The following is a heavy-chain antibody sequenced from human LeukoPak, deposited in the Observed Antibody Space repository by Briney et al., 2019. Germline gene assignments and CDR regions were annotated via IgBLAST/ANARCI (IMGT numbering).Heavy chain of an antibody. J-gene: IGHJ4*02. CDR1: GGSISSYY. V-gene: IGHV4-59*01. Sequence: SSETLSLTCTVSGGSISSYYWSWIRQPPGKGLEWIGYIYYSGSTNYNPSLKSRVTISVDTSKNQFSLKLSSVTAADTAVYYCARDIFHFDYWGQGTLVTVSS. CDR2: IYYSGST. CDR3: ARDIFHFDY.